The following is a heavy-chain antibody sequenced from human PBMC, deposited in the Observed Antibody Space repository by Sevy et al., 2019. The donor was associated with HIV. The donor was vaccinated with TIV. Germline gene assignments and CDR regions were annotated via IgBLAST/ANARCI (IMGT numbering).Heavy chain of an antibody. D-gene: IGHD3-3*01. CDR2: ISSSSSII. V-gene: IGHV3-48*02. CDR3: SRDTYYDFWSGYSSFYYYYGMDV. Sequence: GGSLRLSCAASGFTFSSYSMNWVRQAPGKGLEWVSYISSSSSIIYYADSVKGRFTISRDNAKNSLYLQMNSLRDEDTAVYYCSRDTYYDFWSGYSSFYYYYGMDVWGQGTTVTVSS. J-gene: IGHJ6*02. CDR1: GFTFSSYS.